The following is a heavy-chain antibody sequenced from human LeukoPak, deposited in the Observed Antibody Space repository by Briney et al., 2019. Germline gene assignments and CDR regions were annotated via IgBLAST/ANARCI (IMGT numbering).Heavy chain of an antibody. CDR2: INPSDGGT. V-gene: IGHV1-46*01. CDR3: ARVSNYGSGSYRYSVFDY. D-gene: IGHD3-10*01. J-gene: IGHJ4*02. Sequence: ASVTVSCKASGYTFTSYYMHWLRQAPGQGLEWMGIINPSDGGTTYAQKFQGRVTMTRDMSTGTVYMDLSSLRSEDTAVYYCARVSNYGSGSYRYSVFDYWGQGTLVTVSS. CDR1: GYTFTSYY.